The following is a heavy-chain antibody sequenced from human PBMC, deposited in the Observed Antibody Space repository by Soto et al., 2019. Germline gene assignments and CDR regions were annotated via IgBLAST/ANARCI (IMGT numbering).Heavy chain of an antibody. V-gene: IGHV1-69*02. J-gene: IGHJ4*02. D-gene: IGHD2-2*01. CDR3: ASDLPAAMADY. Sequence: QVQLVQSGAEVKKPGSSVKVSCKASGGTFSSYTISWVRQAPGQGLEWMGRIIPILGIANYAQKFKGRVPITADKSTSTAYMELSSLRSEDTAVYYCASDLPAAMADYWGQGTLVTVSS. CDR2: IIPILGIA. CDR1: GGTFSSYT.